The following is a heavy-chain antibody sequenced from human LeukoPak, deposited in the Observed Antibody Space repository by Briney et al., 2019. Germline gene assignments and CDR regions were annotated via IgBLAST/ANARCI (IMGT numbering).Heavy chain of an antibody. Sequence: PSETLSLTCTVSGGSISSYYWSWIRQPPGKGLEWIGYIYYSGSTNYNPSLKSRVTISVDTSKNQFSLKLSSVTAADMAVYYCARTGYSSSWSWFDPWGQGTLVTVSS. J-gene: IGHJ5*02. CDR3: ARTGYSSSWSWFDP. D-gene: IGHD6-13*01. CDR2: IYYSGST. V-gene: IGHV4-59*01. CDR1: GGSISSYY.